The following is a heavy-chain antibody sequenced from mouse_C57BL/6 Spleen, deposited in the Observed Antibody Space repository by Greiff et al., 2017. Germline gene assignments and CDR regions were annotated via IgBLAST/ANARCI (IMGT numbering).Heavy chain of an antibody. J-gene: IGHJ3*01. CDR1: GFTFSSYA. CDR3: ARDRNYGSSFAY. V-gene: IGHV5-4*01. D-gene: IGHD1-1*01. Sequence: EVKLVESGGGLVKPGGSLKLSCAASGFTFSSYAMSWVRQTPEKRLEWVATISDGGSYTYYPDNVKGRFTISRDNAKNNLYLQMSHLKSEDTAMYYCARDRNYGSSFAYWGQGTLVTVSA. CDR2: ISDGGSYT.